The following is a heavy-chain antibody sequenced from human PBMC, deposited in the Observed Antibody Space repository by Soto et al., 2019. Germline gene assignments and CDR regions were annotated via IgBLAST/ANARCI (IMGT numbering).Heavy chain of an antibody. D-gene: IGHD3-9*01. Sequence: PGGSLRLSCAASGFTFSDAWMSWVRQAPGKGLEWIGRIKSKTDGGTTDYAAPVKGRFTISRDDSKNTLYLQMNSLKTEDTAVYYCTTDFEAARGYYYGMYVWGQGTTVTVSS. CDR2: IKSKTDGGTT. J-gene: IGHJ6*02. CDR3: TTDFEAARGYYYGMYV. CDR1: GFTFSDAW. V-gene: IGHV3-15*01.